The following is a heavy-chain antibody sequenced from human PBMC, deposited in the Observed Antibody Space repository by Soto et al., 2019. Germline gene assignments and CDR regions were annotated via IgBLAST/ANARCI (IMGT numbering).Heavy chain of an antibody. Sequence: GGSLRLSCAASGFTFSSYGMHWVRQAPGKGLEWVAVISYDGSNKYYADSVKGRFTISRDNSKNTLYLQMNSLRAEDTAVYYCAKDLGGDFPLYYYYGMDVWGQGTTVTVSS. J-gene: IGHJ6*02. CDR2: ISYDGSNK. D-gene: IGHD2-21*02. V-gene: IGHV3-30*18. CDR1: GFTFSSYG. CDR3: AKDLGGDFPLYYYYGMDV.